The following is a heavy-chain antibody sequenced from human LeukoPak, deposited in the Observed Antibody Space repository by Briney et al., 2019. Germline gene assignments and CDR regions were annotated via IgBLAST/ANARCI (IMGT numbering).Heavy chain of an antibody. CDR3: ARDLYSRRMNYYGSGSYFAY. CDR2: IIPIFGTA. V-gene: IGHV1-69*06. CDR1: GGTFSSYA. J-gene: IGHJ4*02. D-gene: IGHD3-10*01. Sequence: SVKVSCKASGGTFSSYAISWVRQAPGQGLEWMGGIIPIFGTANYAQKFQGRVTITADKSTSTAYMELRSLRSDDTAVYYCARDLYSRRMNYYGSGSYFAYWGQGTLVTVSS.